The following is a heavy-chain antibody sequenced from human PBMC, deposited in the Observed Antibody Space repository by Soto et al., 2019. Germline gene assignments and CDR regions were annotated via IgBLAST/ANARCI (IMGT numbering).Heavy chain of an antibody. D-gene: IGHD3-10*01. Sequence: GSLRLSCAASGSTFSSYAMHWVRQAPGKGLEWVAVISYDGSNKYYADSVKGRFTISRDNSKNTLYLQMNSLRAEDTAVYYCARDREGEWFGELSPYYYGMDVWGQGTTVTVSS. CDR2: ISYDGSNK. J-gene: IGHJ6*02. CDR3: ARDREGEWFGELSPYYYGMDV. V-gene: IGHV3-30-3*01. CDR1: GSTFSSYA.